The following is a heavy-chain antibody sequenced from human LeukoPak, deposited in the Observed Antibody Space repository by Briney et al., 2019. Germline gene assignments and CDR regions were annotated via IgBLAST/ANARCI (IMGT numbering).Heavy chain of an antibody. Sequence: SETLSLTCTVSGGSISSSSYYWGWIRQPPGKGLEWIGSIYYNGSTYYNPSLKSRVTISVDTSKNQFSLKLSSVTAADTAVYYCKHYDSSGLDDYWGQGTLVTVSS. CDR2: IYYNGST. J-gene: IGHJ4*02. V-gene: IGHV4-39*01. CDR3: KHYDSSGLDDY. CDR1: GGSISSSSYY. D-gene: IGHD3-22*01.